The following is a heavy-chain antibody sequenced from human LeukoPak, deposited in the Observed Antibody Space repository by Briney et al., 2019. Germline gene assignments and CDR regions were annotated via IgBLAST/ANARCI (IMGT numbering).Heavy chain of an antibody. Sequence: SETLSLTCTVSGGSISSYYWSWIRQPPGKGLEWIGYIYYSGSTYYNPSLKSRVTISVDTSKNQFSLKLSSVTAADTAVYYCARDPGLVGFDYWGQGTLVTVSS. J-gene: IGHJ4*02. V-gene: IGHV4-59*12. CDR2: IYYSGST. CDR1: GGSISSYY. D-gene: IGHD6-19*01. CDR3: ARDPGLVGFDY.